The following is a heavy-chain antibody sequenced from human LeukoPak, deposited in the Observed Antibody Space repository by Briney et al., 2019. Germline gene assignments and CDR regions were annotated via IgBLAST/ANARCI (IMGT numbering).Heavy chain of an antibody. Sequence: SETLSLTCTVSGGSISSYYWSWIRQPPGKGLEWIGYIYHSGTTNYNPSLKSRVTISVDTSKGQFSLKLSSATAADTAIYYCARNIVGPRQVDYWGQGTLVTVSS. CDR3: ARNIVGPRQVDY. V-gene: IGHV4-59*01. CDR2: IYHSGTT. J-gene: IGHJ4*02. D-gene: IGHD1-26*01. CDR1: GGSISSYY.